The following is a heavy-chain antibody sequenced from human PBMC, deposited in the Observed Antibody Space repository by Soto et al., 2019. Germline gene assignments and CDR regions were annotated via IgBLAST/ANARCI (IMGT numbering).Heavy chain of an antibody. Sequence: PGGSLRLSCAASGFTFSSYWMSWVRQAPGKGLEWVANIKQDGSEKYYVDSVKGRFTISRDNAKNSLYLQMNSLRAEDSAVYYCARQVLRYFDWLGYFDYWGQGTLVTVSS. CDR3: ARQVLRYFDWLGYFDY. J-gene: IGHJ4*02. CDR1: GFTFSSYW. D-gene: IGHD3-9*01. CDR2: IKQDGSEK. V-gene: IGHV3-7*05.